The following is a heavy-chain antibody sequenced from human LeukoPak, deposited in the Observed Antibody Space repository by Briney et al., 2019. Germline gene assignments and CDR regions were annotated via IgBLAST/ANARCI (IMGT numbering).Heavy chain of an antibody. Sequence: PGGSLRLSCAASGFTFSTYSMNWVRQAPGKGLQWVSSITRSSYIYYADSVKGRFTISRDNAKNSLYLQMNSLRAEDTAVYYCARDKVPSYYYYYYMDVWGKGTTVTVSS. CDR1: GFTFSTYS. CDR3: ARDKVPSYYYYYYMDV. V-gene: IGHV3-21*01. CDR2: ITRSSYI. J-gene: IGHJ6*03.